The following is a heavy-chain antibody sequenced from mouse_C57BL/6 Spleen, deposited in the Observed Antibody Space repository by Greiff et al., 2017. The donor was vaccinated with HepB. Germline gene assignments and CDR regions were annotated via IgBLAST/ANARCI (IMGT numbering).Heavy chain of an antibody. Sequence: VHVKQSGPELVKPGASVKISCKASGYSFTDYNMNWVKQSNGKSLEWIAVINPNYGTTSYNQKFKGKATLTVDQSSSTAYMQLNSLTSEDSAVYYCASIDYDYDGRVYFDYWGQGTTLTVSS. J-gene: IGHJ2*01. CDR2: INPNYGTT. D-gene: IGHD2-4*01. V-gene: IGHV1-39*01. CDR3: ASIDYDYDGRVYFDY. CDR1: GYSFTDYN.